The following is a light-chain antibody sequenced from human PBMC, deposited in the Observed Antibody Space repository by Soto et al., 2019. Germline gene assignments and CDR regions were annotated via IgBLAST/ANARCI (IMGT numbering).Light chain of an antibody. CDR2: GAS. Sequence: IVLTQSPGILSLSPGERAILSCRASQTVDMDYVAWYQQKGGQVPRLLISGASTRASGVPDRFSGSGSGANFTLTITRLQPEDLAVYYCQQYGSSPFIFGPGTNVYFK. CDR3: QQYGSSPFI. V-gene: IGKV3-20*01. J-gene: IGKJ3*01. CDR1: QTVDMDY.